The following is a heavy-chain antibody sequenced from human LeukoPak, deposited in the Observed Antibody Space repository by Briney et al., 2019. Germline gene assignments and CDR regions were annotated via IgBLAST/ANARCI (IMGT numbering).Heavy chain of an antibody. CDR1: GGSISSYN. CDR3: ARHESDSSSAAFDS. Sequence: PSETLSLTCTVPGGSISSYNWSWIREPPGKGLEWMGHIYYSGSWNYNTSLKSRVTISVDTSKNQFSLSMISVTAADTAVYYCARHESDSSSAAFDSWGQGTTVIVSS. V-gene: IGHV4-59*12. CDR2: IYYSGSW. J-gene: IGHJ3*01. D-gene: IGHD6-6*01.